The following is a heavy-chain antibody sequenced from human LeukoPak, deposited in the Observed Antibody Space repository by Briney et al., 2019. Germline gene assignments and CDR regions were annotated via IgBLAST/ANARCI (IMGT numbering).Heavy chain of an antibody. Sequence: GGSLRLSCAASGFTVSSNYMSWVRQAPGKGLEWVSVIYSGGSTYYADSVKGRFTISRDNSKNTLYLQMNSLRAEDTAVYYCARTGSSHYYYYYMDVWGKGTTVTISS. V-gene: IGHV3-66*01. CDR3: ARTGSSHYYYYYMDV. D-gene: IGHD1-1*01. CDR1: GFTVSSNY. CDR2: IYSGGST. J-gene: IGHJ6*03.